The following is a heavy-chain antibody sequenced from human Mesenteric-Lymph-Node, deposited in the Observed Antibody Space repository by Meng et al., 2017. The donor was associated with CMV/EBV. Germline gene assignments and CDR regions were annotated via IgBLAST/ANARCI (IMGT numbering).Heavy chain of an antibody. Sequence: LSLTCAASGFTFSSYWMSWVRQAPGKGLEWVANIKQDGSEKYYVDSVKGRFTISRDNAKNSLYLQMNSLRVEDTAVYYCAREGSLVLEHNYFDYWGQGTLVTVSS. V-gene: IGHV3-7*01. D-gene: IGHD1/OR15-1a*01. CDR3: AREGSLVLEHNYFDY. CDR1: GFTFSSYW. J-gene: IGHJ4*02. CDR2: IKQDGSEK.